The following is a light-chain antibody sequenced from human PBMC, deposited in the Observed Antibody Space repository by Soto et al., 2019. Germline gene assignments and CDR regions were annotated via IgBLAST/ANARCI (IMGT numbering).Light chain of an antibody. J-gene: IGKJ5*01. V-gene: IGKV1-39*01. CDR2: GAS. CDR3: QQTYTTPEIT. Sequence: DIQMTQYPSTLSASVGDRVTITCRASQSISSWLAWYQQKPGKAPKLLMYGASYLKSGVPTRFSGSGSGTDFTLTISSLQPEDFAIYYCQQTYTTPEITFGQGTRLEIK. CDR1: QSISSW.